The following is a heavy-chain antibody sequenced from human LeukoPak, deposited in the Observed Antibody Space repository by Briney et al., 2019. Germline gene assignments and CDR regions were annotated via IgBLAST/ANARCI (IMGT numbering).Heavy chain of an antibody. Sequence: SETLSLTCTVSGDSISSYYWSWIRPPPGKGLEGIRYIYHSGSTNYNPSLKSRVTISADTSKDQFSLKLASVTAADTAVYYCATGHSSTWYYFDYWGQGTLVTVSS. CDR1: GDSISSYY. CDR2: IYHSGST. V-gene: IGHV4-59*01. D-gene: IGHD6-13*01. CDR3: ATGHSSTWYYFDY. J-gene: IGHJ4*02.